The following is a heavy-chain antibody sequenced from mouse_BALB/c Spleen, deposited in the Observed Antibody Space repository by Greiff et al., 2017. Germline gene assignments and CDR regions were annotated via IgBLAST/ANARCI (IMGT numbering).Heavy chain of an antibody. CDR2: ISSGSSTI. CDR3: ARYGYDTWFAY. D-gene: IGHD2-2*01. Sequence: EVKLQESGGGLVQPGGSRKLSCAASGFTFSSFGMHWVRQAPEKGLEWVAYISSGSSTIYYADTVKGRFTISRDNPKNTLFLQMTSLRSEDTAMYYCARYGYDTWFAYWGQGTLVTVSA. J-gene: IGHJ3*01. V-gene: IGHV5-17*02. CDR1: GFTFSSFG.